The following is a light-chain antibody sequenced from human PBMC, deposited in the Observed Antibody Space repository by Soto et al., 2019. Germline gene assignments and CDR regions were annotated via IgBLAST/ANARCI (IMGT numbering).Light chain of an antibody. CDR2: GAS. CDR3: QQRHMWPIT. J-gene: IGKJ5*01. CDR1: QGINNY. V-gene: IGKV1-27*01. Sequence: DIQMTQYTSTLSASVGDPAPVSCRASQGINNYLAWYQQKPGRVPQLLIYGASTFHSGVPSRFSGSGSGTDFTITISSLETEDSAVYYCQQRHMWPITFGPGTRLDIK.